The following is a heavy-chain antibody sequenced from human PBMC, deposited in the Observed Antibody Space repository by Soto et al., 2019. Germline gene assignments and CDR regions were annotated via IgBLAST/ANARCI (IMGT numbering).Heavy chain of an antibody. J-gene: IGHJ6*02. Sequence: ASVKVSCRASGYTFTSYDINSVRQATGQGLEWMGWMNPNSGNTGYAQKFQGRVTMTRNTSISTAYMELSSRRSEDTAVYYCARGSSSSWGYYYGMDVWGQGTTVTVSS. CDR2: MNPNSGNT. V-gene: IGHV1-8*01. CDR1: GYTFTSYD. D-gene: IGHD6-6*01. CDR3: ARGSSSSWGYYYGMDV.